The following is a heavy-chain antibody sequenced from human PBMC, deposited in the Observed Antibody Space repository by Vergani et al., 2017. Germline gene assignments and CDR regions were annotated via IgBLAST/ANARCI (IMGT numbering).Heavy chain of an antibody. CDR3: ARLADTVFDY. CDR1: GGSISSSSYY. Sequence: QLQLQESGPGLVKPSETLSLTCTVSGGSISSSSYYWGWIRQPPEKGLEWIGGIYYSGSTYYNPSLKSRVTISVDTSKNQFSLKLSSVTAADTAVYYCARLADTVFDYWSQGTLVTVSS. V-gene: IGHV4-39*01. CDR2: IYYSGST. D-gene: IGHD4-17*01. J-gene: IGHJ4*02.